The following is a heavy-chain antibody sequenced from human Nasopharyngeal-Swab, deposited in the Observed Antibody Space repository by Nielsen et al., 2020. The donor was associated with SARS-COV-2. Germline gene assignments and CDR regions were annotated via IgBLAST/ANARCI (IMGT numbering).Heavy chain of an antibody. CDR3: TRVALRISMIVVVFTTWGEYYFDY. CDR1: GFTFSSYW. J-gene: IGHJ4*02. Sequence: GESLRLSCAASGFTFSSYWMHWVRQAPGKGLVWVARIKSDGSSTNYADSVKGRFTISRDNAKNTLYLQMNSLRTEDTAVYFCTRVALRISMIVVVFTTWGEYYFDYWGQGTLVTVSS. CDR2: IKSDGSST. V-gene: IGHV3-74*01. D-gene: IGHD3-22*01.